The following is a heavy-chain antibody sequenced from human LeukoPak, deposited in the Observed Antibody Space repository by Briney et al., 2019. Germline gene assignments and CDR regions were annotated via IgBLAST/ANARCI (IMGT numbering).Heavy chain of an antibody. J-gene: IGHJ3*02. CDR2: IRYDGSNK. V-gene: IGHV3-30*02. D-gene: IGHD6-6*01. Sequence: GGSLRLSCTASGFIFRDYVMHWVRQAPGKGLEWVAFIRYDGSNKYYADSVKGRFTISRDNSKNTLYLQMNSLRAEDTAVYYCAKDTTLIAARPNDAFDIWGQGTMVTVSS. CDR3: AKDTTLIAARPNDAFDI. CDR1: GFIFRDYV.